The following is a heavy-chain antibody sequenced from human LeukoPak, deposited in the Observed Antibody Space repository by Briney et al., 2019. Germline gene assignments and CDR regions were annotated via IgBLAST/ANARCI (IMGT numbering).Heavy chain of an antibody. Sequence: SETLSLTCTVSGDSISSSSYYWGWIRQPPGKGLEWIGSIYYSGSTYYNPSLKSRVTISVDTSKNQFSLKLSSVTAADTAVYYCARQDDHTHYFDYWGQGTLVTVSS. D-gene: IGHD1-1*01. CDR3: ARQDDHTHYFDY. J-gene: IGHJ4*02. CDR1: GDSISSSSYY. CDR2: IYYSGST. V-gene: IGHV4-39*01.